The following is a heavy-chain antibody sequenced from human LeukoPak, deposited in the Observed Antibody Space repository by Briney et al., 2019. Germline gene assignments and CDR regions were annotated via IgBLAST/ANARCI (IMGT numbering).Heavy chain of an antibody. V-gene: IGHV1-69*01. Sequence: GGIISIFGTANYAQKFQGRVTITADESTSTAYMELSSLRSEDTAVYYCARDGPYSSSATHPPWGQGTLVTVSS. CDR2: IISIFGTA. D-gene: IGHD6-6*01. J-gene: IGHJ5*02. CDR3: ARDGPYSSSATHPP.